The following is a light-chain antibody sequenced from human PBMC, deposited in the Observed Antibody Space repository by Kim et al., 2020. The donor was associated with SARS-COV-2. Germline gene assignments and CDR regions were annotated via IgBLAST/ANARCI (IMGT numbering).Light chain of an antibody. CDR3: QQYGTSPWT. CDR1: QSVRSSY. CDR2: GAS. Sequence: EIVLTQSPGTLSLSPGERATLSCRASQSVRSSYLAWYQQKSGQAPRLLIYGASGRATGIPDRFSGSGSGTDFTLTISRLEPEDFAVYYCQQYGTSPWTFGQGTKVDIK. J-gene: IGKJ1*01. V-gene: IGKV3-20*01.